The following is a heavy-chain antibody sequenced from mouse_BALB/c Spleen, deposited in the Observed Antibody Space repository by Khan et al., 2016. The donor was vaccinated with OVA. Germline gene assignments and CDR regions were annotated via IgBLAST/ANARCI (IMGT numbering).Heavy chain of an antibody. CDR2: IYYSGTI. CDR1: GISITTGNYR. D-gene: IGHD1-1*01. J-gene: IGHJ1*01. V-gene: IGHV3-5*02. CDR3: ARDYGSLYGYFDV. Sequence: EVQLQESGPGLVKPSQTVSLTCTVTGISITTGNYRWSWIRQFPGNKLEWIGNIYYSGTITYNPSLPSRTTITRDTSKNRFFLEMNSLTAEDTATYYCARDYGSLYGYFDVWGAGTTVTVSS.